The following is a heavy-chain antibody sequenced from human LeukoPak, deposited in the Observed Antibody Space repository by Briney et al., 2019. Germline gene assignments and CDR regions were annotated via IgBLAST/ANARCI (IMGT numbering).Heavy chain of an antibody. CDR3: AREMSGSGSL. D-gene: IGHD3-10*01. V-gene: IGHV3-23*01. Sequence: PGGSLRLSCAASGXNFGTYGMNWVRQAPGKGLEWVSGISASARSTNDADSVKGRFTISRDNSKNTLYLQMNSLRAEDTAVYYCAREMSGSGSLWGQGTLVTVSS. CDR2: ISASARST. CDR1: GXNFGTYG. J-gene: IGHJ4*02.